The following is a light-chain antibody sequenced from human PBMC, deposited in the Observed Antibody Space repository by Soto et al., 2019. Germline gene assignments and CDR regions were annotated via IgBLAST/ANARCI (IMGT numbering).Light chain of an antibody. CDR3: QQYAGSPST. J-gene: IGKJ1*01. CDR1: QTVTSNY. V-gene: IGKV3-20*01. CDR2: GAS. Sequence: EIVLTQSPGTLSLSPGERATLSCRASQTVTSNYLAWYQRKPGQAPRLLIYGASSRATDIPDRFSGSGSGTDSTLTITRLEPEDFAVYFCQQYAGSPSTFGQGTKVEIK.